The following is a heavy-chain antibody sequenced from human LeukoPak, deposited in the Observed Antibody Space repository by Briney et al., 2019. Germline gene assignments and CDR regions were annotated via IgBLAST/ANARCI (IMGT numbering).Heavy chain of an antibody. D-gene: IGHD5-12*01. J-gene: IGHJ4*02. CDR2: INPNSGGT. CDR3: ARDWGYSGYDPPYFFDY. CDR1: GYNFTGHF. Sequence: ASVKVSCKASGYNFTGHFLHWVRQAPGQGLEWMGWINPNSGGTNYAQKFQGWVTMTRDTSITTAYMDLSRLRSDDTAVYYCARDWGYSGYDPPYFFDYWGQGTLVTVSS. V-gene: IGHV1-2*04.